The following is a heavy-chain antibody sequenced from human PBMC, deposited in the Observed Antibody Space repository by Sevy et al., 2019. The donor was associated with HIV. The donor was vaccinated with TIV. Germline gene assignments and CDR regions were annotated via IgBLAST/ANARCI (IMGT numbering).Heavy chain of an antibody. V-gene: IGHV1-69*06. CDR3: ARSIAAAGTMYIWFDP. CDR1: GGTFSSYA. CDR2: ISTIFGTA. D-gene: IGHD6-13*01. J-gene: IGHJ5*02. Sequence: ASVKVSCKASGGTFSSYAISWVRQAPGQGLEWMGGISTIFGTANYAQKFQGRVTITADKSRSTAYMGRSSLRSEDTAGYYCARSIAAAGTMYIWFDPWGQGTLVTVSS.